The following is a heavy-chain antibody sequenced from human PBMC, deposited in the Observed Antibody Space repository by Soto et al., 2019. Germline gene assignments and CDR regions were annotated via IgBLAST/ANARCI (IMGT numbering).Heavy chain of an antibody. CDR1: GFTFTSYA. V-gene: IGHV3-30-3*01. CDR2: ISDDGSNK. D-gene: IGHD5-12*01. Sequence: QVQLVESGGGVVQPGRSLRLSCAASGFTFTSYAMHWVRQAPGKGLEWVAVISDDGSNKYYADSVKGRFTISRDNPKNTLYLQMNSLRAEDRAVYYCARDARDGYNLYFDYWGQGTLVTVSS. J-gene: IGHJ4*02. CDR3: ARDARDGYNLYFDY.